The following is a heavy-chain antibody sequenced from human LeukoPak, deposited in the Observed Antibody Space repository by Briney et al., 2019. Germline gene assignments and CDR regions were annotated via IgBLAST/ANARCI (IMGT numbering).Heavy chain of an antibody. Sequence: GGSLRLSCAASGFTSSIYGMSWVRQAPGKGLEWVSAISGSGSYTYYADSVKGRFTISRDNSKNTLYLQMNSLRAEDTAVYYCARDSGYGSGSLDYWGQGTLVTVSS. CDR2: ISGSGSYT. CDR1: GFTSSIYG. J-gene: IGHJ4*02. D-gene: IGHD3-10*01. V-gene: IGHV3-23*01. CDR3: ARDSGYGSGSLDY.